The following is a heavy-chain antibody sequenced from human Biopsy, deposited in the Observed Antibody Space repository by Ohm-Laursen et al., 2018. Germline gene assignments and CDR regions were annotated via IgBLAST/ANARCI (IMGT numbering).Heavy chain of an antibody. CDR2: IIPIFQTT. Sequence: SPVKVSCKVIGGTFSASGISWVRLAPGHGLEFVGGIIPIFQTTHYAQSFQGRVTIVADKSMSTAYMELSSLRSDDTAIYYCATVRGLVWFGELIAWGQGTLVTVSS. CDR3: ATVRGLVWFGELIA. J-gene: IGHJ5*02. D-gene: IGHD3-10*01. V-gene: IGHV1-69*06. CDR1: GGTFSASG.